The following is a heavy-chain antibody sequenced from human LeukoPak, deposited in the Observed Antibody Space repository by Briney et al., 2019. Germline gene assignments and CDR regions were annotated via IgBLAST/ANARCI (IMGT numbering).Heavy chain of an antibody. CDR2: IYYSGST. J-gene: IGHJ6*02. CDR3: ARARGEAAMARHYGMDV. CDR1: GGSISSGGYY. V-gene: IGHV4-31*03. Sequence: SETLSLTCTVSGGSISSGGYYWSWIRQPPGKGLEWIGHIYYSGSTYYNPSLKSRLNISVDTSKNHFSLQLSSVTAADTALYYCARARGEAAMARHYGMDVWGQGTTVTVSS. D-gene: IGHD5-18*01.